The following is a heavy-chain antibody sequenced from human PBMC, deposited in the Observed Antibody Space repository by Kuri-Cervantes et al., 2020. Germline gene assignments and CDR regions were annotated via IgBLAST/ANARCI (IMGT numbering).Heavy chain of an antibody. D-gene: IGHD1-1*01. Sequence: GESLKISCALSGFPFDEYTMHWVRQAPGKGLEWVSAIGTAGDTYYPGSVKGRFTISRENAKNSLYLQMNSLRAGDTAVYYCARVSTNWNHPDYWGQGTLVTVSS. V-gene: IGHV3-13*01. CDR2: IGTAGDT. CDR1: GFPFDEYT. J-gene: IGHJ4*02. CDR3: ARVSTNWNHPDY.